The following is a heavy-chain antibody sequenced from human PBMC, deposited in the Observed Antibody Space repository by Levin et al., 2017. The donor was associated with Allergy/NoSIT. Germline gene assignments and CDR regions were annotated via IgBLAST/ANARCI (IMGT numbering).Heavy chain of an antibody. CDR2: ISAGGGNT. CDR1: FFPFLPSS. V-gene: IGHV3-23*01. J-gene: IGHJ4*02. D-gene: IGHD6-13*01. Sequence: SCASSFFPFLPSSLLFFLPSPFPGLEWVSVISAGGGNTNYAESVKGRFTISRDNSKDTLYLQMNSLTAEDTAVYYCAKAGSSWYIEIDHWGQGTLVTVSS. CDR3: AKAGSSWYIEIDH.